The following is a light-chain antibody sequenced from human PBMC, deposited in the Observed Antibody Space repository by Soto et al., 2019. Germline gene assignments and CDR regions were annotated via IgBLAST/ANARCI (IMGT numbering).Light chain of an antibody. J-gene: IGLJ2*01. CDR2: DVT. Sequence: QSVLTQPRSVSGSPGHSVTISCAGTSSDVGIYNYVSWYQHHPGKAPKLMIYDVTKRPSGVPDRFSGSKSGNTASLTISGLQAEDEGDYFCSSYARSDTYVLFGGGTKVTVL. CDR3: SSYARSDTYVL. CDR1: SSDVGIYNY. V-gene: IGLV2-11*01.